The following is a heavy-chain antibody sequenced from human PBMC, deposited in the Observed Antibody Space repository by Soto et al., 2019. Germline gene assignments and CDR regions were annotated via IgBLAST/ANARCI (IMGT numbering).Heavy chain of an antibody. V-gene: IGHV3-48*02. CDR2: ISSSSSTV. CDR3: ARPSESGYDSPHYFDY. CDR1: GFTLSDHY. J-gene: IGHJ4*02. D-gene: IGHD5-12*01. Sequence: PGGSLRLSCAGSGFTLSDHYIDWVGQSPGKGLEWVSYISSSSSTVYYADSVKCRFTSSRDNAKKSPYLQMNSLRDEDTAVYYCARPSESGYDSPHYFDYWGQGTLVTVSS.